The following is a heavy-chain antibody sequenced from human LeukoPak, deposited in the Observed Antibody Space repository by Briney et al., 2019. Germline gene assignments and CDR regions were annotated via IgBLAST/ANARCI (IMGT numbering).Heavy chain of an antibody. J-gene: IGHJ5*02. D-gene: IGHD2-2*01. Sequence: ASVKVSCKASGYTFGAYYMYWVRQAPGQGLEWMGWIRPNSGGTNYAQKFQGRVTMTRDTSISTAYMDLSRLRSDDTAVYYCARGMGVLVPAATWFDPWGQGTLVTVSS. CDR2: IRPNSGGT. V-gene: IGHV1-2*02. CDR3: ARGMGVLVPAATWFDP. CDR1: GYTFGAYY.